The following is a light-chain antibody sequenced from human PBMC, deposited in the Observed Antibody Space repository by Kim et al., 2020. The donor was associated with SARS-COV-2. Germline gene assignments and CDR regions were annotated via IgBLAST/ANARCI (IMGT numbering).Light chain of an antibody. Sequence: GQSFTISCTGTSSDVGGYNYVSWYQQNPGKAPKLMIYDVSNRPSGVSNRFSGSKSGNTASLTISGLQAEDEADYYCSSYTSSSTVVFGGGTQLTVL. V-gene: IGLV2-14*03. J-gene: IGLJ2*01. CDR1: SSDVGGYNY. CDR2: DVS. CDR3: SSYTSSSTVV.